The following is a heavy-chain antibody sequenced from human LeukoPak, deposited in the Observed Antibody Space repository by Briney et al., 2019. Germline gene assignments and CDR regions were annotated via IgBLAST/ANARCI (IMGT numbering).Heavy chain of an antibody. CDR3: ARDGYGSGSYGWFDP. D-gene: IGHD3-10*01. Sequence: NPSETLSLTCSVSGASITSSYWSWIRQTPGKGLEWIGNIYSGSTNYNPSFEGRVTVSLDTSKNQFSLRLTSVTAADTALYYCARDGYGSGSYGWFDPWGQGTLVTVSS. CDR2: IYSGST. J-gene: IGHJ5*02. CDR1: GASITSSY. V-gene: IGHV4-59*01.